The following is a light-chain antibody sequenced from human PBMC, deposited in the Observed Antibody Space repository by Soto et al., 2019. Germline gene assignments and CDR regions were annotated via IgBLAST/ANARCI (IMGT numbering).Light chain of an antibody. CDR2: DAS. CDR3: QQFYNYPRT. J-gene: IGKJ1*01. V-gene: IGKV1-8*01. Sequence: TQMTQSPSSESASVGDRVAITCRASQGIGTYLAWYQQIPGKAPKLLIYDASTLQTGVPSRFSGSGSGTDFTLTISYLQSEDFGTYYRQQFYNYPRTFGQGTKVDIK. CDR1: QGIGTY.